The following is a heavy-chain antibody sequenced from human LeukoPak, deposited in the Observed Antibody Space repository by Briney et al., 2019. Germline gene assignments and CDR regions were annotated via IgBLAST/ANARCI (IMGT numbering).Heavy chain of an antibody. CDR3: ARAAGRDGYNMDY. V-gene: IGHV4-59*01. CDR2: IYYSGST. J-gene: IGHJ4*02. D-gene: IGHD5-24*01. Sequence: PSETLSLTCTVSGDSIRSFYWSWIRQPPGKGLEWIGYIYYSGSTNYHPSLKSRVTISVDTSKNQFSLKLSSVTAADTAVYYCARAAGRDGYNMDYWGQGTLVTVSS. CDR1: GDSIRSFY.